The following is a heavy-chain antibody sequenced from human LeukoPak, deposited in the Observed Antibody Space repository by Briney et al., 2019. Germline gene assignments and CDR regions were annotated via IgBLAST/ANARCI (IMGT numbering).Heavy chain of an antibody. Sequence: GGSLRLSCAASGFIFSSYSMSWVRQAPGLGLEWVSVITGSGGNTYYADSVKGRFTISKDNSKNTVYLQMSSLRVDDTAVYYCAKAASSSWPSYYYGMDVWGQGTTVTVSS. J-gene: IGHJ6*02. V-gene: IGHV3-23*01. CDR1: GFIFSSYS. CDR3: AKAASSSWPSYYYGMDV. D-gene: IGHD6-13*01. CDR2: ITGSGGNT.